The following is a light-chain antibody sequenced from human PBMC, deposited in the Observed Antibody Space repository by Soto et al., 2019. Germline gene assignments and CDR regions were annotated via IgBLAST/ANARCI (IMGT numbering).Light chain of an antibody. CDR1: RTIGTN. J-gene: IGKJ4*01. CDR2: KTS. CDR3: QQYADWPLT. V-gene: IGKV3-15*01. Sequence: IVMTQSPATVSVSPGESTSLSCRASRTIGTNLGWYQQKPGQAPRLLISKTSNRATGVPARFSGSGSGTEFTLTITSLQSEDIAVYYCQQYADWPLTFVGGTKV.